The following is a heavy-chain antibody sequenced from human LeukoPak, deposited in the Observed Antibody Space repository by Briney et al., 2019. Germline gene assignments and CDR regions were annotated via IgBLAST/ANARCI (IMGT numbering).Heavy chain of an antibody. CDR1: GYTLTELS. V-gene: IGHV1-24*01. J-gene: IGHJ6*04. D-gene: IGHD3-10*01. CDR2: FDPEDGET. Sequence: ASVKVSCKVSGYTLTELSMHWVRQAPGKGLEWMGGFDPEDGETIYAQKFQGRVTMTEDTSTDTAYMELSSLRSEDTAVYYCATVSGSGSYGPSFGMDVWGKETTVTVSS. CDR3: ATVSGSGSYGPSFGMDV.